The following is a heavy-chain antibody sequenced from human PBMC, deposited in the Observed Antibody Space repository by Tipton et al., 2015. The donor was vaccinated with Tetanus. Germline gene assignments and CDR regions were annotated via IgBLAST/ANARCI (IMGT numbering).Heavy chain of an antibody. Sequence: TLSLTCTVSGGSVRSGSYSWNWIRQPPGKGLEWLAYVSYSGRTNSNYFLKSRITVSQDTSKNQFSLRLTSVTAADTAVYYCVRANYELFKKGPFDFWGPGSLVIVSS. D-gene: IGHD3-3*01. CDR2: VSYSGRT. CDR1: GGSVRSGSYS. CDR3: VRANYELFKKGPFDF. V-gene: IGHV4-61*01. J-gene: IGHJ4*02.